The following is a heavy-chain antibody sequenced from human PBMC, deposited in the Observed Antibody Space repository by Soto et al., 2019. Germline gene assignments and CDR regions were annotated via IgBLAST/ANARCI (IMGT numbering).Heavy chain of an antibody. CDR2: ISGSGGST. CDR1: GFTFSSYA. J-gene: IGHJ4*02. V-gene: IGHV3-23*01. CDR3: AKDPTPYYYDSSGNDY. D-gene: IGHD3-22*01. Sequence: GGSLRLSCAASGFTFSSYAMSCVRQAPGKGLEWVSAISGSGGSTYYADSVKGRFTISRDNSKNTLYLQMNSLRAEDTAVYYCAKDPTPYYYDSSGNDYWGQGTLVTVSS.